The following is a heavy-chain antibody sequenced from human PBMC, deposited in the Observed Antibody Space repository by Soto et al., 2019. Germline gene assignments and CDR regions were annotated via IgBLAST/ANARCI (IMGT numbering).Heavy chain of an antibody. D-gene: IGHD4-17*01. Sequence: PSETLSLTCTVSGGSMSSYYWSWIRQPPGKGLEWLGYIYYSGSTYYNPSLKSRITISVDTSKNQFSLRLSSVTAADTAVYYCARQGGPYGDYYYNMDVWGQGTTVTVS. CDR2: IYYSGST. J-gene: IGHJ6*02. CDR1: GGSMSSYY. V-gene: IGHV4-59*08. CDR3: ARQGGPYGDYYYNMDV.